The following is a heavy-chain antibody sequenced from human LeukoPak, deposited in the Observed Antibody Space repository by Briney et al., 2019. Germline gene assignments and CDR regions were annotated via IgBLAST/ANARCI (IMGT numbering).Heavy chain of an antibody. V-gene: IGHV3-7*03. D-gene: IGHD1-1*01. Sequence: GGSLRLSCAASGFTFSSYWMSWVRQAPGKGLEGVGNIKQDGREKYYVDSVKGRFTISRDNAKNSLYLQMNSLRAEDTAVYYCARDQRNWNGDWFDPWGQGTLVTVSS. J-gene: IGHJ5*02. CDR2: IKQDGREK. CDR1: GFTFSSYW. CDR3: ARDQRNWNGDWFDP.